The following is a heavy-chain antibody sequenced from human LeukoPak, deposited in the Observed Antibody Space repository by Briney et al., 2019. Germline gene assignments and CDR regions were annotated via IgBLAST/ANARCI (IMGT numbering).Heavy chain of an antibody. CDR3: ARDIIVVTVIQAPPHAFDI. V-gene: IGHV1-46*01. D-gene: IGHD2-21*02. Sequence: ASVKVSCKASGYTFTSYYMHWVRQAPGQGLEWMGIINPSGGSTSYAQKFQGRVTMTRDTSTSTVYMELSSLRSEDTAVYYCARDIIVVTVIQAPPHAFDIWGQGTMVTVSS. CDR2: INPSGGST. J-gene: IGHJ3*02. CDR1: GYTFTSYY.